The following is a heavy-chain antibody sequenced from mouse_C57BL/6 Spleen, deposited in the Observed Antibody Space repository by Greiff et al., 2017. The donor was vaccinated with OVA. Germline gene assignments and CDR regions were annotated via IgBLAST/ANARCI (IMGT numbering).Heavy chain of an antibody. D-gene: IGHD2-3*01. V-gene: IGHV1-74*01. Sequence: QVQLKQPGAELVKPGASVKVSCKASGYTFTSYWMHWVKQRPGQGLEWIGRIHPSDSDTNYNQKFKGKATLTVDKSSSTAYMQLSSLTSEDSAVYYCAISDGYYAMDYWGQGTSVTVSS. CDR1: GYTFTSYW. J-gene: IGHJ4*01. CDR3: AISDGYYAMDY. CDR2: IHPSDSDT.